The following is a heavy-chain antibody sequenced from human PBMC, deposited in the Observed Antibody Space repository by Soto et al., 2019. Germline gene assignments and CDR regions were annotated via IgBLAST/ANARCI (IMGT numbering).Heavy chain of an antibody. J-gene: IGHJ4*02. V-gene: IGHV3-7*03. CDR3: TNDKFSGSYYVRGLTYYFGY. D-gene: IGHD1-26*01. Sequence: EVQLVESGGGLVQPGGSLRLSCAVSGLTFSDYWMSWVRQAPGKGLEWVANIRQDESEKNYADSVKGRFTISRDNAKSSVYLQMNSLRAEDTAVYYCTNDKFSGSYYVRGLTYYFGYWGQGTLVTVSS. CDR2: IRQDESEK. CDR1: GLTFSDYW.